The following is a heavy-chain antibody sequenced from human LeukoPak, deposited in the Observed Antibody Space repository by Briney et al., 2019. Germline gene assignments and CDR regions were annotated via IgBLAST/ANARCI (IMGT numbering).Heavy chain of an antibody. CDR2: IQYSGST. CDR3: AIDTYCDL. CDR1: VGSISSYY. Sequence: SSETLSLTCTVPVGSISSYYWSWMRQPPGKGLEWIGHIQYSGSTNYNPSLKSRVTISVDTSKNQFSLKLSSVTAADTAVYYCAIDTYCDLWGRGTLVTVSS. J-gene: IGHJ2*01. V-gene: IGHV4-59*01.